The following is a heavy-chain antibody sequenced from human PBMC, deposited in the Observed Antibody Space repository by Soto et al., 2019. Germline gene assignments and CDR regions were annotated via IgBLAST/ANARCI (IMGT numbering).Heavy chain of an antibody. J-gene: IGHJ6*03. CDR1: GYSFTSYW. Sequence: PGASLKISCKGSGYSFTSYWIGWVRQMPGKGLEWMGIIYPGDSDTRYSPSFQGQVTISADKSISTAYLQWSSLKASDTAMYYCARYVSYSNYLVGYYYYYMDVWGKGTTVTVSS. D-gene: IGHD4-4*01. V-gene: IGHV5-51*01. CDR3: ARYVSYSNYLVGYYYYYMDV. CDR2: IYPGDSDT.